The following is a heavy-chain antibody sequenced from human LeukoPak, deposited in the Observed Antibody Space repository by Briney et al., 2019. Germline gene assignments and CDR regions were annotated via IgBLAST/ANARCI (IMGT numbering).Heavy chain of an antibody. Sequence: SETLSLTCGVSGGSFNSDHYYWSWIRQPPGRGLEWIGYIYYGGNTNYNPSLRSRVTISMDTSKNQFSLKVNSVTAADTAVYFCASGPRNYYYSGSYHYWGQGTLVTVSS. D-gene: IGHD3-10*01. V-gene: IGHV4-61*01. J-gene: IGHJ4*02. CDR3: ASGPRNYYYSGSYHY. CDR2: IYYGGNT. CDR1: GGSFNSDHYY.